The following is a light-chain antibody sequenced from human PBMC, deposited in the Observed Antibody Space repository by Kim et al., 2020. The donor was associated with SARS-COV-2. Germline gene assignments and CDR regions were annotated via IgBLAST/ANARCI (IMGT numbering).Light chain of an antibody. Sequence: PAPSVGNRFTMTSQTRQNLSDRLAWYHQNPGNAPPLLIYDASTWTIGAPSRFSRSGPGTEFTSSISSLQPDDFTTYNCQQNHNRTFGQRTKVEI. J-gene: IGKJ1*01. CDR1: QNLSDR. CDR2: DAS. CDR3: QQNHNRT. V-gene: IGKV1-5*01.